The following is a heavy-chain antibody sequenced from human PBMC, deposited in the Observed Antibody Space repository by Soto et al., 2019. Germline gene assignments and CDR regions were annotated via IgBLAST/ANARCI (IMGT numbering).Heavy chain of an antibody. D-gene: IGHD6-6*01. CDR1: GGSISTYY. V-gene: IGHV4-59*01. CDR2: IYYSGST. CDR3: ARVSYDAFDI. Sequence: QVQLQESGPGLVKPSETLSLTCTVSGGSISTYYWTWIRQPPGKGLEWIGYIYYSGSTNYNPSLKMRVTISIHTSENQFSLQLSSVTPADTALYYCARVSYDAFDIWGQGTMVTVSS. J-gene: IGHJ3*02.